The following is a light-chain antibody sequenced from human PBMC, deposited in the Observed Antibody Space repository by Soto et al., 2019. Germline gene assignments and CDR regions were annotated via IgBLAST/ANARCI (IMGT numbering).Light chain of an antibody. CDR3: SSFSSITREV. CDR1: SSDVGGYSY. J-gene: IGLJ2*01. Sequence: QSVLTQPASVSGSPGQSITISCTGTSSDVGGYSYVSWYQQHPGKTPKLMFYEVSNRPSGVSHRFSGSKSGNTASLTISGLQTEDEADYYCSSFSSITREVFGGGTKVTVL. V-gene: IGLV2-14*01. CDR2: EVS.